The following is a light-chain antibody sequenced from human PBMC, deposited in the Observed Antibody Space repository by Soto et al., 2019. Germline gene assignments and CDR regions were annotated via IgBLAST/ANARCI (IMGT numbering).Light chain of an antibody. V-gene: IGKV1-39*01. CDR1: QSISTF. Sequence: DIQMTQSPSSLSASVGDRVSVTCRASQSISTFLNCYQQRPGEAPKLLIYAASSLQSGVPSRVSGSGSGADFTLPIGRLPPEDFATYHCQQSYTTPRTFGQGTKV. J-gene: IGKJ1*01. CDR2: AAS. CDR3: QQSYTTPRT.